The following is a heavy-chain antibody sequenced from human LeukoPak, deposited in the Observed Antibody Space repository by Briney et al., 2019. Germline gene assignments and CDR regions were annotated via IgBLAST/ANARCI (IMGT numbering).Heavy chain of an antibody. V-gene: IGHV1-46*01. Sequence: ASVKVSCKTSGYTFTHYYIHWVRQAPGLGLEWMGIINPSGGSTDYAQTFQGRLSMTRDTSTSTVYMELSSLRSEDTAVYYCARGAYSYAQDFWGQGTLVTVSS. D-gene: IGHD5-18*01. CDR1: GYTFTHYY. CDR2: INPSGGST. J-gene: IGHJ4*02. CDR3: ARGAYSYAQDF.